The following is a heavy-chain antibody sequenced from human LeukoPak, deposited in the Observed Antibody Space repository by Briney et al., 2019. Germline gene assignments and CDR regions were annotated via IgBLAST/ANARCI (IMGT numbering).Heavy chain of an antibody. J-gene: IGHJ4*02. Sequence: GGSLRLSCAASGFTVSSSYMTWVRQAPGKGLEWVSVNSGGGTTYYADSVKGRFAISRDFSKNTLYLQMNSLRAEDTAVYYCATFSVTTYSAFDYWGQGTLVTVSS. CDR1: GFTVSSSY. V-gene: IGHV3-53*01. D-gene: IGHD4-17*01. CDR2: NSGGGTT. CDR3: ATFSVTTYSAFDY.